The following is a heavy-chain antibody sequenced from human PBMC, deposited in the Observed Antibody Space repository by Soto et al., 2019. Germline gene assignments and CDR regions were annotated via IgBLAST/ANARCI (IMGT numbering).Heavy chain of an antibody. CDR1: GGSFSGYY. J-gene: IGHJ4*02. V-gene: IGHV4-34*01. CDR3: ARGGPYSNGWFRFDY. D-gene: IGHD6-19*01. CDR2: IIHSAST. Sequence: QVQLQQWGAGLLKPSETLSLTCAVYGGSFSGYYWSWIRQPPGKGLEWIGEIIHSASTNYNPSLKSRVTIPLDTSKNQFSLEVSSVTAADTAVYYCARGGPYSNGWFRFDYWGQGTLVTVSS.